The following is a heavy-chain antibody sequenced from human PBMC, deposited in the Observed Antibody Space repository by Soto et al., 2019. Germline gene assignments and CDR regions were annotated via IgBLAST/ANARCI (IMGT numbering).Heavy chain of an antibody. CDR2: ISAYNGNT. V-gene: IGHV1-18*04. D-gene: IGHD3-10*01. CDR3: ARYYNWIHYYYYGMDV. J-gene: IGHJ6*02. Sequence: ASVKVSCKASGCTFTSYGISWVRQAPGQGLEWMGWISAYNGNTNYAQKLQGRVTMTTDTSTSTAYMELRSLRSDDTAVYYCARYYNWIHYYYYGMDVWGQGTTVTVSS. CDR1: GCTFTSYG.